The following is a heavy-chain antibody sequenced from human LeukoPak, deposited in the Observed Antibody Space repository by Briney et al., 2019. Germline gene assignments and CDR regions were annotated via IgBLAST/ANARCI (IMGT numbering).Heavy chain of an antibody. Sequence: KPSETLSLTCTVSGVSISPYYWSWLRQPPGTALEWVGYIYYSGNTNYNPSLKSRVTMSVDTSKNQFSLKVSSVTAADTAMYYCAREKVVVDYYYYGMDVWGQGTTVIVSS. D-gene: IGHD3-22*01. J-gene: IGHJ6*02. CDR1: GVSISPYY. V-gene: IGHV4-59*01. CDR3: AREKVVVDYYYYGMDV. CDR2: IYYSGNT.